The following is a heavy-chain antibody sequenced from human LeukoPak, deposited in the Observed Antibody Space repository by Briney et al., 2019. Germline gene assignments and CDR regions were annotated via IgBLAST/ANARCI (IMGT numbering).Heavy chain of an antibody. CDR2: IYHSGST. CDR3: ARAGDFWSGYYTPIDY. J-gene: IGHJ4*02. Sequence: PSETLSLTCAVSGYSISSGYYWGWIRPPPAKGLEWIGSIYHSGSTYYNPSLKSRVTISVDTSKNQFSLKLSSVTAADTAVYYCARAGDFWSGYYTPIDYWGQGTLVTVSS. V-gene: IGHV4-38-2*01. CDR1: GYSISSGYY. D-gene: IGHD3-3*01.